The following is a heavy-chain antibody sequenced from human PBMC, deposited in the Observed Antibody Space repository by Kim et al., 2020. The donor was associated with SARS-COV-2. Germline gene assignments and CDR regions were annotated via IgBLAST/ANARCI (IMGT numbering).Heavy chain of an antibody. CDR1: GGSISSYY. CDR2: IYYSGST. D-gene: IGHD3-10*02. CDR3: ARLITMFYWFDP. J-gene: IGHJ5*02. V-gene: IGHV4-59*08. Sequence: SETLSLTCTVSGGSISSYYWSWIRQPPGKGLEWIGYIYYSGSTNYNPSLKSRVTISVDTSKNQFSLKLSSVTAADTAVYYCARLITMFYWFDPWGQGTLVTVSS.